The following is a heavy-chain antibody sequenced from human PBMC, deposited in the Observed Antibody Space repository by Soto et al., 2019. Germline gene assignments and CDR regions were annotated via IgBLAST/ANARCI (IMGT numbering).Heavy chain of an antibody. J-gene: IGHJ6*02. Sequence: QGHLVQSGAEVKKPGTSVKVSCKASGYTFTRYGISWVRQAPGQGLEWMGWISGNNGDTNYAQNLQGRVTMTIDTPTSTAYMELRSLTSDDTPVYYCAKNGQPPYYYYGLDVWGQGTTVTVSS. CDR3: AKNGQPPYYYYGLDV. CDR2: ISGNNGDT. CDR1: GYTFTRYG. V-gene: IGHV1-18*01. D-gene: IGHD2-8*01.